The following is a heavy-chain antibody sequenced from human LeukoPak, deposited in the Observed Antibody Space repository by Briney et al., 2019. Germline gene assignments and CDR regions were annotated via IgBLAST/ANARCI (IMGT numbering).Heavy chain of an antibody. CDR1: GGSIKTNY. J-gene: IGHJ5*02. D-gene: IGHD5-12*01. CDR3: AREGDPGSGYNYGNWLDP. CDR2: GYYRGST. V-gene: IGHV4-59*01. Sequence: SETLSLTCTISGGSIKTNYWSWIRQPPGKGLEWIGYGYYRGSTNSNPSLESRVTISVDTSKNQFSLKLNSVTTADTAIYYCAREGDPGSGYNYGNWLDPWGQGTLVTVSS.